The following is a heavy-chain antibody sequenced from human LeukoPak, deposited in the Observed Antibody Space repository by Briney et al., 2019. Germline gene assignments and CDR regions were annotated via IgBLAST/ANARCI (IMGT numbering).Heavy chain of an antibody. CDR1: GFTFRDYA. CDR3: TIRLPDYSSGWLRDY. J-gene: IGHJ4*02. D-gene: IGHD6-19*01. CDR2: IKSKTDGGTT. Sequence: PGGSLRLSCRASGFTFRDYAMSWVRQAPGKGLEWVGRIKSKTDGGTTDYAAPVKGRFTISRDDSKNTLYLQMNSLKTEDTAVYYCTIRLPDYSSGWLRDYWGQGTLVTVSS. V-gene: IGHV3-15*01.